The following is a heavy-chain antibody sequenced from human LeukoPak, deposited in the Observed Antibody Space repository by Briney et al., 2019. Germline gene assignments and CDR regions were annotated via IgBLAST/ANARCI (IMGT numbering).Heavy chain of an antibody. CDR1: GWSFSGYY. CDR3: ARDSITYSRGWRGYYFDY. D-gene: IGHD6-19*01. Sequence: PSETLSLTCAVYGWSFSGYYWSWIPQPAGKGLEWIGRIYPSGSTNYNPSLKSRVTMSVDTSKNQFSLKLSSVTAADTAVYYCARDSITYSRGWRGYYFDYWGQGTLVSVSS. CDR2: IYPSGST. V-gene: IGHV4-4*07. J-gene: IGHJ4*02.